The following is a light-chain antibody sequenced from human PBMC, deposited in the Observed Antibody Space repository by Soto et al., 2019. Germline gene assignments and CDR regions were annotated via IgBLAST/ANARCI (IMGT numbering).Light chain of an antibody. J-gene: IGLJ1*01. CDR3: CSSVGSPTYV. Sequence: QSVLTQPASVSGSPGQSITISCTGTSSNVGSYKLVSWYQQHPGKAPKLMIFEVNKRPPGVSNRFSGSKSGNTASLTISGLKVEDEADYYCCSSVGSPTYVLGNATKVTVL. CDR2: EVN. V-gene: IGLV2-23*02. CDR1: SSNVGSYKL.